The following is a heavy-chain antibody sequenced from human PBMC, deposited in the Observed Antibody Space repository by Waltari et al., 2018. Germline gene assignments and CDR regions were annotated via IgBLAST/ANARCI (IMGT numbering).Heavy chain of an antibody. Sequence: QVQLQQWRAGLLKPSETLSLTCGVAAGSFSGYYWGWIRQPPGKGLGWIGEVDHGGSATYHPSLKSRVTMSVDTSSNQFSLKMISVTAADTAVYYCARGNGGYSDWGPGALVAVSS. D-gene: IGHD1-26*01. CDR2: VDHGGSA. J-gene: IGHJ4*02. V-gene: IGHV4-34*02. CDR3: ARGNGGYSD. CDR1: AGSFSGYY.